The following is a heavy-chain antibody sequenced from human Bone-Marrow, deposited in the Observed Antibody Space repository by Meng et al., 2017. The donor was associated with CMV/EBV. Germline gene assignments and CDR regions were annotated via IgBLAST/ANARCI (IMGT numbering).Heavy chain of an antibody. V-gene: IGHV3-30*02. J-gene: IGHJ6*02. D-gene: IGHD3-3*01. Sequence: GESLKISCAASGFTFSSYGMHWVRQAPGKGLEWVAFIRYDGSNKYYADSVKGRFTISRDNSKNTLYLQMNSLRAEDTAVYYCAKDPPLITIFGVVIKKSPSNYYGMDFWGQGTMVTVSS. CDR2: IRYDGSNK. CDR1: GFTFSSYG. CDR3: AKDPPLITIFGVVIKKSPSNYYGMDF.